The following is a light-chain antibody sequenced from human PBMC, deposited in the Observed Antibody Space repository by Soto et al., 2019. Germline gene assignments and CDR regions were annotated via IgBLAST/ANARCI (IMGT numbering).Light chain of an antibody. CDR1: SSDVGEYNY. J-gene: IGLJ3*02. V-gene: IGLV2-14*01. Sequence: QSALTQPASVSGSPGQSITISCTEISSDVGEYNYVSWYQQHPGKAPKLMIYEVSNRPSGVSNRFSGSKSGNTASLTISGLQAADEADYYCSSYTSSSTLGVFGGGTKLTVL. CDR2: EVS. CDR3: SSYTSSSTLGV.